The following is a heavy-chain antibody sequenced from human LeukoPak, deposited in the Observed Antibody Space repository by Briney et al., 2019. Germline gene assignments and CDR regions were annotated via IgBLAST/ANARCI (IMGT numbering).Heavy chain of an antibody. V-gene: IGHV3-23*01. J-gene: IGHJ4*02. CDR1: GFTFSSYA. CDR2: ISGSGGAT. D-gene: IGHD5-18*01. CDR3: AKDYEDTATYIDY. Sequence: PGGSLRLSCAASGFTFSSYAMSWVRQAPGKGLEWVSGISGSGGATYYADSVKGRFTISRDNSKNTLYLQMNSLRAEDTAVYYCAKDYEDTATYIDYWGQGTLVTVSS.